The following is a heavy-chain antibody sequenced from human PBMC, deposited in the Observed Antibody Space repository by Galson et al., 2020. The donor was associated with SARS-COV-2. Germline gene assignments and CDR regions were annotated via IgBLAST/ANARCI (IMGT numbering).Heavy chain of an antibody. Sequence: GESLKISCAASGFTFSSYTMHWVRQSPGKGLEWVAVISYDGSNKYFADSVKGRFTISRDNSENTLYLQMNSLTAEDTAVYFCARDSPVVATTTFDHWGQGTLVTVSS. CDR3: ARDSPVVATTTFDH. CDR1: GFTFSSYT. D-gene: IGHD1-26*01. CDR2: ISYDGSNK. V-gene: IGHV3-30*04. J-gene: IGHJ4*02.